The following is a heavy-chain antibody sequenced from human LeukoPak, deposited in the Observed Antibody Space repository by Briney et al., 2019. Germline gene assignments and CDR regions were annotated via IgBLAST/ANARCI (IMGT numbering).Heavy chain of an antibody. V-gene: IGHV3-21*01. CDR3: ARGIPKRYYFDY. J-gene: IGHJ4*02. CDR1: GFTFSSYS. CDR2: ISSSSYI. Sequence: GGSLRLSCAASGFTFSSYSMNWVRQAPGKGLEWVSSISSSSYIYYADSVKGRFTISRDNAKNSLYLQMNSLRAEDTAVYYCARGIPKRYYFDYWGQGTLVTVSS.